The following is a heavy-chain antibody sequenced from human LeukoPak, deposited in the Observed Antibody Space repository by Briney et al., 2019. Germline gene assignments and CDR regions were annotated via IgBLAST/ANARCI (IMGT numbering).Heavy chain of an antibody. V-gene: IGHV3-53*01. CDR2: IYSGGST. J-gene: IGHJ4*02. CDR3: ARDPHSHYYDSSGYYA. Sequence: GGSLRLSCAASGFTVSSNYMSWVRQAPGKGLEWVSVIYSGGSTYYADSVKGRFTISRDNSKNTLYLQMNSLRAEDTAVYYCARDPHSHYYDSSGYYAWGQGTLVTVSS. D-gene: IGHD3-22*01. CDR1: GFTVSSNY.